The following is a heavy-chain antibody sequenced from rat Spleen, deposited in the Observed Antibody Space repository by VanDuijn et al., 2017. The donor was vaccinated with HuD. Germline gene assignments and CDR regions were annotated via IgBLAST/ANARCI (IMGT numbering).Heavy chain of an antibody. D-gene: IGHD4-4*01. V-gene: IGHV5-25*01. CDR1: GFIFSNFY. CDR3: ARRGNSVYWNFDF. CDR2: ISIGGSST. Sequence: EVQLVGSGGGSVQPGRSMKLSCAASGFIFSNFYMAWVRQAPTKGLEWVASISIGGSSTYYRDSVKGRFSISRADAKSTLYLQMDSLRSEDTATYYCARRGNSVYWNFDFWGPGTMVTVSS. J-gene: IGHJ1*01.